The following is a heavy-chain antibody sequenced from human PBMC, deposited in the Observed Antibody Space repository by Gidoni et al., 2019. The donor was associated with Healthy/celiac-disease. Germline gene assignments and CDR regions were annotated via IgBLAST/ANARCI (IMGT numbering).Heavy chain of an antibody. D-gene: IGHD2-2*01. CDR2: ISSSGSTI. Sequence: QVQLVESGVGLVKPGGSLRLSCAASGVTFSDYYMSWIRQAPGKGLEWVSYISSSGSTIYYADSVKGRFTISRDNAKNSLYLQMNSLRAEDTAVYYCARDGDIVVVPAAMGGPYYYYGMDVWGQGTTVTVSS. CDR1: GVTFSDYY. CDR3: ARDGDIVVVPAAMGGPYYYYGMDV. J-gene: IGHJ6*02. V-gene: IGHV3-11*01.